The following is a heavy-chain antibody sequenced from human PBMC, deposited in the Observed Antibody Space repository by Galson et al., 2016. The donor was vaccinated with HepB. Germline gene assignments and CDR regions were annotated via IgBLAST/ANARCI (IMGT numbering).Heavy chain of an antibody. J-gene: IGHJ4*02. D-gene: IGHD2-8*02. CDR3: ARDPGGGYFGY. Sequence: SVKVSCKASGGTFSNYAISWVRQAPGQGLEWMGRIIPKLDITNYAQRFQGRVTTTVDKSTSTAYMELSSLRSEDTAVYYCARDPGGGYFGYWGQGTLVTVSS. CDR2: IIPKLDIT. CDR1: GGTFSNYA. V-gene: IGHV1-69*04.